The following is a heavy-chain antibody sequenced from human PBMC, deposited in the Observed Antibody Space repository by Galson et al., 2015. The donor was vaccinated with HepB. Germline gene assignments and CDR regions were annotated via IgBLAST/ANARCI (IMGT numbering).Heavy chain of an antibody. CDR2: IIPIFGTT. V-gene: IGHV1-69*13. Sequence: SVKVSCKASGGTFTRYTFSWVRQAPGQGLEWIGGIIPIFGTTKYEQKFEGRVTVTADESTSTAYMELSSLTSEDTAVYYCGRSLEYSNPWSWGPKKHYYYYMDVWGKGTTVIVSS. CDR3: GRSLEYSNPWSWGPKKHYYYYMDV. D-gene: IGHD2/OR15-2a*01. J-gene: IGHJ6*03. CDR1: GGTFTRYT.